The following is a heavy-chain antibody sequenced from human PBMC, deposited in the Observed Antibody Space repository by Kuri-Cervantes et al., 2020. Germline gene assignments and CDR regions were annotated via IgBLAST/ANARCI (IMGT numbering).Heavy chain of an antibody. CDR1: GFTFSSYG. Sequence: GGSLRLSCAASGFTFSSYGMHWVRQAPGKGLEWVAVIWYDGSNKYYADSVKGRFTIPRDNSKNTLYLQMNSLRAEDTAVYYCAKDGGQGGFDPWGQGTLVTVSS. V-gene: IGHV3-30*02. J-gene: IGHJ5*02. CDR2: IWYDGSNK. D-gene: IGHD3-16*01. CDR3: AKDGGQGGFDP.